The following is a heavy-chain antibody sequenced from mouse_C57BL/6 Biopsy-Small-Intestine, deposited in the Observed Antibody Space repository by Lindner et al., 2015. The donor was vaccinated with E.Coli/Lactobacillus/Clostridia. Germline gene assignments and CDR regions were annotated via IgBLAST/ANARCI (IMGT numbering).Heavy chain of an antibody. CDR1: GFTFNTYA. Sequence: VQLQESGGGLVQPKGSLKLPCAASGFTFNTYAMHWARQAPGKGLEWVARIRSKSSNYATYYADSVKDRFTISRDDSQSMLYLQMNNLKTEDTAMYYCVRDRYYGSSPYYAMDYWGQGTSVTVSS. CDR3: VRDRYYGSSPYYAMDY. CDR2: IRSKSSNYAT. D-gene: IGHD1-1*01. J-gene: IGHJ4*01. V-gene: IGHV10-3*01.